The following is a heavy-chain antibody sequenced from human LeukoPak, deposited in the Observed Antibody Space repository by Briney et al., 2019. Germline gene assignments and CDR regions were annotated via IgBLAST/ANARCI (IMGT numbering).Heavy chain of an antibody. J-gene: IGHJ4*02. CDR1: GFPVSDNY. D-gene: IGHD2-15*01. Sequence: QAGGSLRLSCAASGFPVSDNYMSWVRQAPGKGLEWASAISDTGNTYHADSVKGRFTISRDSSKNTLFLQMNRLRPEDAAVYYCAKAPVTTCRGAFCYPFDYWGLGTLVTVSS. V-gene: IGHV3-53*01. CDR3: AKAPVTTCRGAFCYPFDY. CDR2: ISDTGNT.